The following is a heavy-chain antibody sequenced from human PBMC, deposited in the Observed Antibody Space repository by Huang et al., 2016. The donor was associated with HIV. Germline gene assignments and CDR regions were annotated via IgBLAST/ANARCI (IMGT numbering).Heavy chain of an antibody. CDR3: AREVRSVDTDRPDGYYYRGLDV. CDR2: VYFLGNT. CDR1: GTSMTSSSFY. Sequence: QLRESGPGLVTPSETLSLTCSSSGTSMTSSSFYWCGFRPPPGRGLEWIGSVYFLGNTYDNPALKSRVTISIDTANKKYSMRLTSVNAADTAVYFCAREVRSVDTDRPDGYYYRGLDVWGQGTTVIVSS. J-gene: IGHJ6*02. D-gene: IGHD2-2*03. V-gene: IGHV4-39*02.